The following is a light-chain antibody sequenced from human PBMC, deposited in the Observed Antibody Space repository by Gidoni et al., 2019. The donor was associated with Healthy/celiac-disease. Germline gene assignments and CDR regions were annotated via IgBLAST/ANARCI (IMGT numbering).Light chain of an antibody. CDR2: EVS. V-gene: IGLV2-14*01. CDR1: TSDVGGYNY. Sequence: QSALTQPASVSGSPGQSITISCTGTTSDVGGYNYVCWYQQHPGKAPKLMIYEVSNRPSGVSSRFSGSKSGNTASLTISGLQAEDEADYYCSSYTTSSTPYVVFGGGTKLTVL. J-gene: IGLJ2*01. CDR3: SSYTTSSTPYVV.